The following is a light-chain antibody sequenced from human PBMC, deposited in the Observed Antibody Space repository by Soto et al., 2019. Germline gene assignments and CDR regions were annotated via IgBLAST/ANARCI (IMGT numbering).Light chain of an antibody. CDR1: SSDAGGHNS. J-gene: IGLJ1*01. CDR3: SSFTSSVTYV. Sequence: QSVLTQPASVSGSPGQSITISCTGTSSDAGGHNSVSWYRQDPGKAPKLMIYDVSNRPSGVSDRFSGSKSGNTASLTISGLQIEDEADYCCSSFTSSVTYVFGTGTKVTVL. V-gene: IGLV2-14*01. CDR2: DVS.